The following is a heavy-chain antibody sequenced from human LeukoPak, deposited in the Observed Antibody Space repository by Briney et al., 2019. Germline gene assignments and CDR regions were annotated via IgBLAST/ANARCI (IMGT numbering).Heavy chain of an antibody. J-gene: IGHJ3*02. CDR1: GFTFSRYG. Sequence: GGSLRISCVASGFTFSRYGMHWVRQDPGKGLEWVAIIWYDGSNKYYADSVKGRFTISRDTSKNTLYLQMDSLRAEDTAVYYCASGDTTGYSGDAFNIWGQGTMVTVSS. CDR2: IWYDGSNK. D-gene: IGHD3-22*01. CDR3: ASGDTTGYSGDAFNI. V-gene: IGHV3-33*03.